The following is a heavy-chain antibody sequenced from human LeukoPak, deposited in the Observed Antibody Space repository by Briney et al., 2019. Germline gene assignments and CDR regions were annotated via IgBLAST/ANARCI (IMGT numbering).Heavy chain of an antibody. V-gene: IGHV1-2*02. D-gene: IGHD3-10*01. Sequence: ASVKVSCKASGYTFTGYYMHWVRQAPGQGLEWMGWINPNSGGTNHAQKFQGRVTMTRDTSISTAYMELSRLRSDDTAVYYCARDRGSRAFDIWGQGTMVTVSS. CDR1: GYTFTGYY. J-gene: IGHJ3*02. CDR3: ARDRGSRAFDI. CDR2: INPNSGGT.